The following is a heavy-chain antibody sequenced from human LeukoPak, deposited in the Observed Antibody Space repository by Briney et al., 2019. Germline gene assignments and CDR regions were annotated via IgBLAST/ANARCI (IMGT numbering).Heavy chain of an antibody. CDR1: GFTFSSYA. D-gene: IGHD2-2*01. CDR3: AREYQVLRSKSYYCGMDV. Sequence: GGSLRLSCAASGFTFSSYAMHWVRQAPGKGLEWVAVISYAGSNKYYADSVKGRFTICRDNSKHALYLQMNSLKAEDTAVYDCAREYQVLRSKSYYCGMDVWGQGTTVTVSS. J-gene: IGHJ6*02. CDR2: ISYAGSNK. V-gene: IGHV3-30-3*01.